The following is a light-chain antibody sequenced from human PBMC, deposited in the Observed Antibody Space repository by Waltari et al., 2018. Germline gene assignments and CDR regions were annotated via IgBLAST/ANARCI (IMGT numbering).Light chain of an antibody. CDR2: GAS. V-gene: IGKV3-15*01. CDR3: QQYNKWPPMYT. Sequence: EIVMTQSPAALSVSPGERATLSCRASQTVSNNLAWYQQKPGQAPRLLIYGASTRATGIPGRFSGSGSGTEFTLIISSLQSEDFAVYYCQQYNKWPPMYTFGQGTKVEI. J-gene: IGKJ2*01. CDR1: QTVSNN.